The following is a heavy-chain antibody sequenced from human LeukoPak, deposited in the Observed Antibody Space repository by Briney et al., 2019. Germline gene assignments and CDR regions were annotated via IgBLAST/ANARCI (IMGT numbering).Heavy chain of an antibody. Sequence: ASVKVTCKASGYTFTNYYIHWVRQAPGQGLEWMEIINPSCGTTSNAHKLQGRLTINRETSTSTGYMELSRLRSEDTAVYYCARALNYSGYTYFFDYWGQGNLVTVFS. CDR1: GYTFTNYY. V-gene: IGHV1-46*01. D-gene: IGHD5-12*01. CDR2: INPSCGTT. CDR3: ARALNYSGYTYFFDY. J-gene: IGHJ4*02.